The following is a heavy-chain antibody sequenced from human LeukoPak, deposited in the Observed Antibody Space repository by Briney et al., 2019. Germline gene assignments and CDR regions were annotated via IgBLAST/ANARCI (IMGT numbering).Heavy chain of an antibody. Sequence: SETLSLTCTVSGGSISTYYWTWIRQPPGKGVEYIGYIDYSGSTNYNPSLKSRVTISVDTSKNQFSLKLSSVTAADTAVYYCARLSSDSSDIWGQGTMVTVSS. CDR3: ARLSSDSSDI. V-gene: IGHV4-59*08. CDR1: GGSISTYY. J-gene: IGHJ3*02. CDR2: IDYSGST. D-gene: IGHD2/OR15-2a*01.